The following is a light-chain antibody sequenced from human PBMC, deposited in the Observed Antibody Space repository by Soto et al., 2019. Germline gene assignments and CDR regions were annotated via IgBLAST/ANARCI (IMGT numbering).Light chain of an antibody. J-gene: IGKJ3*01. V-gene: IGKV1-9*01. Sequence: DIQLTQSPSFLSASVGDRVTITCRTSQGISNYLAWYQQKPGKAPQLLIYAASTLQSGVPSRFSGSGSGTEFTLTISSLQPEDFATYCCQQLNSSPFTFGPGTKVDIK. CDR3: QQLNSSPFT. CDR2: AAS. CDR1: QGISNY.